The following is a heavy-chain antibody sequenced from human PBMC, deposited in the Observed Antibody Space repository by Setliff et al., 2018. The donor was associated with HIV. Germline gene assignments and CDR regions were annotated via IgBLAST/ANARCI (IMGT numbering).Heavy chain of an antibody. D-gene: IGHD3-10*01. CDR2: ITHTGST. V-gene: IGHV4-31*02. Sequence: PSETLSLTCTVSGGSIDFGAYYWNWIRQHPGKGLEYIGYITHTGSTYYNPSLESRVTMTTDTSTTTAYMELRTLRFDDTAVYYCARVSLFGPPFDPWGQGTLVTVSS. CDR1: GGSIDFGAYY. J-gene: IGHJ5*01. CDR3: ARVSLFGPPFDP.